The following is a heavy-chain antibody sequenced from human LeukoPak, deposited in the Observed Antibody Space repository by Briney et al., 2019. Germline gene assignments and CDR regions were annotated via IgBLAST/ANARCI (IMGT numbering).Heavy chain of an antibody. D-gene: IGHD6-13*01. CDR3: AKSLRAAAGTGAFDI. J-gene: IGHJ3*02. CDR1: GFTFSNYD. V-gene: IGHV3-23*01. Sequence: PGGSLRLSCAASGFTFSNYDMSWVRQAPGKGLEWVSSFRASDDTTYYADSVKGRFTISRDNSKNTLYLQMNSLRVEDTAVYYCAKSLRAAAGTGAFDIWGQGTMVTASS. CDR2: FRASDDTT.